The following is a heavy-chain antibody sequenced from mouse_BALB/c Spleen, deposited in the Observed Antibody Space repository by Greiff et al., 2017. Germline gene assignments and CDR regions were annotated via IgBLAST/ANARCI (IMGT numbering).Heavy chain of an antibody. V-gene: IGHV1-15*01. J-gene: IGHJ4*01. D-gene: IGHD2-12*01. CDR1: GYTFTDYE. CDR2: IDPETGGT. Sequence: VQLQQSGAELVRPGASVTLSCKASGYTFTDYEMHWVKQTPVHGLEWIGAIDPETGGTAYNQKFKGKATLTADKSSSTAYMELRSLTSEDSAVYYCTRKDYYRRAMDYWGQGTSVTVSS. CDR3: TRKDYYRRAMDY.